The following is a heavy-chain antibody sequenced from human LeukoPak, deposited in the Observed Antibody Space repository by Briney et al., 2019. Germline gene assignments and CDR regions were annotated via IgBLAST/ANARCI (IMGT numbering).Heavy chain of an antibody. CDR2: IFYSGNT. D-gene: IGHD3-22*01. J-gene: IGHJ4*02. V-gene: IGHV4-59*01. CDR3: ARDLGGYYQSSGPGYFDY. CDR1: GASISSYY. Sequence: SETLSLTCTFSGASISSYYWSWIRQSPGKGLEWIGYIFYSGNTSNNPSLKSRVTISVDTSKNQFSLKLTSVTAADTAVYYCARDLGGYYQSSGPGYFDYWGQGTLVTVSS.